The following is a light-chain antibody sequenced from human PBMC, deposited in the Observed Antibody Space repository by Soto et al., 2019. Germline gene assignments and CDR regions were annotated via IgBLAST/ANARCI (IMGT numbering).Light chain of an antibody. CDR2: GNS. CDR1: SSNIGAGYD. Sequence: QAVVTQPPSVSGAPGQRVTISCTGSSSNIGAGYDVHWYQQLPGTAPKLLIYGNSNRPSGVPDRFSGSKSGTSASLAITGLQAEDEADYYCQSYDSSVEVFGGGTKLTVL. V-gene: IGLV1-40*01. CDR3: QSYDSSVEV. J-gene: IGLJ2*01.